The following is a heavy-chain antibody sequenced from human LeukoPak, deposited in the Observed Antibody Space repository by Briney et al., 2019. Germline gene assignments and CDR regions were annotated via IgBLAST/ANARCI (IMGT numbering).Heavy chain of an antibody. CDR1: GGSISSYY. D-gene: IGHD3-3*01. J-gene: IGHJ3*02. Sequence: SETLSLTCTVSGGSISSYYWSWIRQPPGKGLEWIGYVHYSGSTNYNPSLKSRVTISVDTSKNQFSLKLSSVTAADTAVYYCARAFRGIFGVFEAFDIWGEGTMVTVSS. V-gene: IGHV4-59*08. CDR2: VHYSGST. CDR3: ARAFRGIFGVFEAFDI.